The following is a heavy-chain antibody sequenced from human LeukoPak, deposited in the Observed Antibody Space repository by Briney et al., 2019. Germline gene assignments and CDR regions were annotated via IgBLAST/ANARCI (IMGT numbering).Heavy chain of an antibody. J-gene: IGHJ4*02. D-gene: IGHD2-2*01. Sequence: SETLSLTCAVYGGSFSGYYWSWIRQPPGKGLEWIGEINHSVSTNYNPSLKSRVTISVDTSKNQFSLKLSSVTAADTAVYYCARGLFDIVVVPAAPYFDYWGQGTLVTVSS. CDR3: ARGLFDIVVVPAAPYFDY. CDR1: GGSFSGYY. CDR2: INHSVST. V-gene: IGHV4-34*01.